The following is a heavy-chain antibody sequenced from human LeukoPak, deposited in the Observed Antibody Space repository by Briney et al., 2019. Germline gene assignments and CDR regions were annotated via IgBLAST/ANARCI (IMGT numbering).Heavy chain of an antibody. J-gene: IGHJ6*02. CDR1: GGTFSSYA. V-gene: IGHV1-69*13. Sequence: ASVKVSCKASGGTFSSYAISWVRQAPGQGLEWMGGIIPIFGTANYAQKFQGRVTITADESTSTAYMELSSLRSEDTAVYYCTRADFGGNSDYYYYGMDVWGQGTTVTVSS. CDR3: TRADFGGNSDYYYYGMDV. CDR2: IIPIFGTA. D-gene: IGHD4-23*01.